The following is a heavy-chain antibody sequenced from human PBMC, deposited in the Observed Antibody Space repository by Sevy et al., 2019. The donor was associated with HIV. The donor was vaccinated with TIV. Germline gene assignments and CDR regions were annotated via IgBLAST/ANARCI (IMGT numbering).Heavy chain of an antibody. CDR3: ARDRRGYSYGYCDY. D-gene: IGHD5-18*01. CDR1: GFTFSDYY. CDR2: ISSSSSYT. J-gene: IGHJ4*02. Sequence: GSLRLSCAASGFTFSDYYMSWIRQAPGKGLEWVSYISSSSSYTNYADSVKGRFTISRDNAKNSLYLQMNSLRAEDTAVYYCARDRRGYSYGYCDYWGQGTLVTVSS. V-gene: IGHV3-11*06.